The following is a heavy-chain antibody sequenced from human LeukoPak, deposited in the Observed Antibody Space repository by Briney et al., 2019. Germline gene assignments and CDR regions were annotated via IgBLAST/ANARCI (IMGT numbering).Heavy chain of an antibody. V-gene: IGHV3-21*01. J-gene: IGHJ4*02. CDR2: ISSSSYI. CDR1: GFTFSSYS. D-gene: IGHD6-19*01. Sequence: GGSLRLSCAASGFTFSSYSMNWVRQAPGKGLEWVSSISSSSYIYYADSVKGRFTISRDNAKNSLYLQMNSLRAEDTAVYYCARVDSSGWFDYWGQGTLVTVSS. CDR3: ARVDSSGWFDY.